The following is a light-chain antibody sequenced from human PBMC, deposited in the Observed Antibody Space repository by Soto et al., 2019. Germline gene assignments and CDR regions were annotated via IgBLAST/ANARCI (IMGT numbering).Light chain of an antibody. J-gene: IGKJ3*01. CDR1: QSVRSW. CDR3: QKYNTVGIT. V-gene: IGKV1-5*01. Sequence: DIQMTQSPSTLSASVGDRVTLTCRASQSVRSWLAWYQQKPGKAPKLLIYDASTLETGVPSRFSGSGSQTEFTLTITSLQPDDFATYFCQKYNTVGITFGPGTTVDV. CDR2: DAS.